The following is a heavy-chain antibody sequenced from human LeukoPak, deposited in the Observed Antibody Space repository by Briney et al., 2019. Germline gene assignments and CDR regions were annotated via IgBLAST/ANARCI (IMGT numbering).Heavy chain of an antibody. Sequence: SETLSLACTVSGGSISSYYWSWIRQPPGKGLEWIGYIYYSGSTNYNPSLKSRVTMSVDTSKNQFSLKLSSVTAADTAVYYCARARVGAAVAGTWFDPWGQGTLVTVSS. J-gene: IGHJ5*02. D-gene: IGHD6-19*01. CDR3: ARARVGAAVAGTWFDP. V-gene: IGHV4-59*01. CDR2: IYYSGST. CDR1: GGSISSYY.